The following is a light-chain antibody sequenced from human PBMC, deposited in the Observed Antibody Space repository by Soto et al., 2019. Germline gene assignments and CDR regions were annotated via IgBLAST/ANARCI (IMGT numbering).Light chain of an antibody. CDR1: QSVSNY. Sequence: EVVWTLSPGSLSFAPWEIATLSGSSSQSVSNYLAWYQQKPAQAPRLLIYDTSKRATGIPPRFSGSGSGTDFTLTISSLEPEDLAIYYCQQRSSWPLLTFGGGTKVDIK. CDR2: DTS. V-gene: IGKV3-11*01. CDR3: QQRSSWPLLT. J-gene: IGKJ4*01.